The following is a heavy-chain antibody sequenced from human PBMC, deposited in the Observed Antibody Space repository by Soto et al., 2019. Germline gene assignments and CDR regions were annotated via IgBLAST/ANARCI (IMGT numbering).Heavy chain of an antibody. CDR3: AREGYYGSGSYYNDYYYYYGMDV. D-gene: IGHD3-10*01. CDR2: IWYDGSNK. J-gene: IGHJ6*02. V-gene: IGHV3-33*01. CDR1: GFTFSSYG. Sequence: PGGSLRLSCAASGFTFSSYGMHWVRQAPGKGLEWVAVIWYDGSNKYYADSVKGRFTISRDNSKNTLYLQMNSLRAEDTAVYYCAREGYYGSGSYYNDYYYYYGMDVWGQGTTVTVSS.